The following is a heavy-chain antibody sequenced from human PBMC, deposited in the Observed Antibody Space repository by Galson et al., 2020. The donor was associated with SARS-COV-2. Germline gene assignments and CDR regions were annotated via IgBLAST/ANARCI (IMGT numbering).Heavy chain of an antibody. CDR2: LYPSDSDMN. CDR3: ARALYCGSACYYFDY. Sequence: ETSETLSLTCAVSVGSISGYYWSWIRQPAGKGLEWIGRLYPSDSDMNKYNPSLKSRVTMSVDTSKNQFSLKLNFVTAADTAVYYCARALYCGSACYYFDYWGQGALVTVSS. CDR1: VGSISGYY. D-gene: IGHD2-21*02. J-gene: IGHJ4*02. V-gene: IGHV4-4*07.